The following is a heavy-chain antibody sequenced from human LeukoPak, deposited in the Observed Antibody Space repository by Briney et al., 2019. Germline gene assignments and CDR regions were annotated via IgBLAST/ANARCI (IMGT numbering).Heavy chain of an antibody. J-gene: IGHJ6*02. D-gene: IGHD3-16*01. CDR2: IYYSGST. Sequence: SETLSLTCTVSGGSISSSSYYWGWIRQPPGKGLEWIGSIYYSGSTYYNPSLKSRVTISVDTSKNQFSLKLSSVTAADTAVYYCAKGGTGGRRDYYYGMDVWGQGTTVTVSS. V-gene: IGHV4-39*01. CDR1: GGSISSSSYY. CDR3: AKGGTGGRRDYYYGMDV.